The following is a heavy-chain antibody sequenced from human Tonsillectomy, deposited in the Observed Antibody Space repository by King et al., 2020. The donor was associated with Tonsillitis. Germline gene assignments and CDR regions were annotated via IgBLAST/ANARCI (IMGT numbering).Heavy chain of an antibody. D-gene: IGHD3-10*01. CDR3: AGDRSAYYYGSASYIDL. V-gene: IGHV1-18*01. CDR1: GYTFTSYG. CDR2: ISPFNDNT. J-gene: IGHJ4*02. Sequence: VQLVESGAEVKKPGASVKVSCKASGYTFTSYGISWVRQAPGHALEWMGGISPFNDNTNYVQKYQGRVTMTTATSTSTAYMELRSRSSNDTAVYYCAGDRSAYYYGSASYIDLWGQGTLVTVSS.